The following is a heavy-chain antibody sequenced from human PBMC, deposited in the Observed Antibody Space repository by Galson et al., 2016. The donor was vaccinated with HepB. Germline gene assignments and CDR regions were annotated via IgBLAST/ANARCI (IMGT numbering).Heavy chain of an antibody. J-gene: IGHJ4*02. CDR3: LVVSQR. Sequence: SLRLSCAASGFTFSSYWMHWVRQAPGKGLVWVSRINSDGSNTGYADSVKGRFTVSRDNAKNTLYLQMNSLRAEVTAVYYCLVVSQRWGQGTLVTVSS. CDR1: GFTFSSYW. D-gene: IGHD2-21*01. CDR2: INSDGSNT. V-gene: IGHV3-74*01.